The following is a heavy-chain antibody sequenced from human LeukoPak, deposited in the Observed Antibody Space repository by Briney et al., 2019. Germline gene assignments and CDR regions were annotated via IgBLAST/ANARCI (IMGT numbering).Heavy chain of an antibody. J-gene: IGHJ4*02. CDR2: IYYSGST. CDR3: ARTNSGSYDY. D-gene: IGHD1-26*01. V-gene: IGHV4-59*08. Sequence: SETLSLTCTVSGGSISSYYWSWIRQPPGKGLEWIGYIYYSGSTNYNPSLKSRVTISVDTSKNQFSLKLSSVTAADTAVYYCARTNSGSYDYWGQGTLVTVSS. CDR1: GGSISSYY.